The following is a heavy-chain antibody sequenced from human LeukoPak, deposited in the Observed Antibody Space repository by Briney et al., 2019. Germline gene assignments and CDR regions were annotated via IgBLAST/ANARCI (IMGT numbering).Heavy chain of an antibody. CDR3: AKVRWAATGYFDY. D-gene: IGHD6-25*01. J-gene: IGHJ4*02. CDR1: GFTFSSYA. Sequence: TGGSLRLSCAASGFTFSSYAVSWVRQAPGKGLEWVSTITISATNTYYADSVRGRFTISRDNSKNTLYLQMNSLRAEDTAVYHCAKVRWAATGYFDYWGQGTLVTVSS. CDR2: ITISATNT. V-gene: IGHV3-23*01.